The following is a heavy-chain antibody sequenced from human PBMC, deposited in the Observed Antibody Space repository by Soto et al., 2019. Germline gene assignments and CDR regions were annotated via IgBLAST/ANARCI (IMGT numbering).Heavy chain of an antibody. V-gene: IGHV6-1*01. CDR2: TYYRSKWYN. D-gene: IGHD2-8*01. J-gene: IGHJ5*02. Sequence: QALSLTAAISVYRVFSSRAVLNLFRQPPARGIEWLGRTYYRSKWYNDYAVCVHSRITINPDTSQNQFSLQLSSVSPEHRAVYYFAGVGVGNCYDNWGQGALVTVSS. CDR1: VYRVFSSRAV. CDR3: AGVGVGNCYDN.